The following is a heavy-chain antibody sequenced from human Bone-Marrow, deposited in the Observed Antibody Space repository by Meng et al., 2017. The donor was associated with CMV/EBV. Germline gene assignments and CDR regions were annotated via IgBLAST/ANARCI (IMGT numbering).Heavy chain of an antibody. Sequence: SSVKVSCKASGGTFSGYTISWVRQAPVQGLEWMGRIIPILGIANYAQKFQGRVTISADKSTSTAYMELSSLRSEDTAVYYCARGPPSTRLLPAAIDYYYYGMDVWGQGTTVTVSS. J-gene: IGHJ6*02. CDR3: ARGPPSTRLLPAAIDYYYYGMDV. CDR1: GGTFSGYT. D-gene: IGHD2-2*01. CDR2: IIPILGIA. V-gene: IGHV1-69*02.